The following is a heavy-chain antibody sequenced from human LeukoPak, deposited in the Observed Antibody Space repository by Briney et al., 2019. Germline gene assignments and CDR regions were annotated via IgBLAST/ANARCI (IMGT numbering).Heavy chain of an antibody. V-gene: IGHV4-4*07. Sequence: SETLSLTCTVSGGSISSYYWSWLRQPAGKGLEWIGRIYTSGSTYYNPSLKSRVTMSVDTSKNQFSLKLSSVPAAATAVYYCAREPLYASRAFDIWGQGTMVTVSS. D-gene: IGHD2/OR15-2a*01. CDR2: IYTSGST. J-gene: IGHJ3*02. CDR1: GGSISSYY. CDR3: AREPLYASRAFDI.